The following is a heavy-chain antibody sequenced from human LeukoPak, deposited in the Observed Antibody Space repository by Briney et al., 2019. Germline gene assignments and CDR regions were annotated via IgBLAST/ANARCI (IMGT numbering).Heavy chain of an antibody. CDR1: GGSIRSYY. CDR2: IHHSGIT. Sequence: SETLSLTCTVSGGSIRSYYWGWIRQPPGKGLEWIGSIHHSGITYSTPSLESRITISLDTSKNQFSLRVYSVTAADTATYYCVRESRGWYEDSWGQGTLVTVSS. J-gene: IGHJ4*02. V-gene: IGHV4-38-2*02. CDR3: VRESRGWYEDS. D-gene: IGHD6-19*01.